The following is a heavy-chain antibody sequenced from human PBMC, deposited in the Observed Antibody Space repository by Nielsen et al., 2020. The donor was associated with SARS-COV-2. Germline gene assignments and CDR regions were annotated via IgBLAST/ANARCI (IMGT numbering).Heavy chain of an antibody. CDR1: GYSFTSYW. J-gene: IGHJ5*02. Sequence: GGSLRLSCKGSGYSFTSYWIGWVRQMPGKGLEWMGIIYPGDSDTRYSPSFQGQVTIPADKSISTAYLQWSSLKASDTAMYYCARLGLRGAAAGTSWFDPWGQGTLVTVSS. CDR3: ARLGLRGAAAGTSWFDP. D-gene: IGHD6-13*01. V-gene: IGHV5-51*01. CDR2: IYPGDSDT.